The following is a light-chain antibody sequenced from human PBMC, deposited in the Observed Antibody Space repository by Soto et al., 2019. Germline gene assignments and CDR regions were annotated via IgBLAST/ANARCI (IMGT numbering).Light chain of an antibody. CDR3: SSYTSSSTRV. CDR2: EVS. Sequence: QSALTQPASVSGSPGQSITISCTGTSSDVGAYDYVSWYQQHPDKAPKLMIYEVSNRPPGVSNRFSGSKSVNTATLTISGLQADDEADYYCSSYTSSSTRVFGTGTKLTVL. CDR1: SSDVGAYDY. J-gene: IGLJ1*01. V-gene: IGLV2-14*03.